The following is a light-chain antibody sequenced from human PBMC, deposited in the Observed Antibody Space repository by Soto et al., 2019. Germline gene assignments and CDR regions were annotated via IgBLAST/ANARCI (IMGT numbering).Light chain of an antibody. CDR3: QQYNSYSSWT. CDR1: QSLNSL. V-gene: IGKV1-5*01. CDR2: DAS. Sequence: DIQMTQSPSTLSSSVGDSVTITCRASQSLNSLLAWYQQKPGRAPKLMIYDASTLESGVPSRFSGSGSGTEFTLTISSLQTDDFATYYCQQYNSYSSWTCGQGTKVDIK. J-gene: IGKJ1*01.